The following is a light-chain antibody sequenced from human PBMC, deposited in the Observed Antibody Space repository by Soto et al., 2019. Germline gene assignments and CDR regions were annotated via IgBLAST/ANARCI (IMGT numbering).Light chain of an antibody. Sequence: DIQMTHSPSSLSASVGDRVTITCRASQGIRNDLGWYQQKPGKAPKRLIYAASSLQSGVPSRFSGSGSGTEFTLTISSLQPEDFAVYYCQQRSNWPSITFGQGTRLEIK. CDR3: QQRSNWPSIT. CDR2: AAS. V-gene: IGKV1-17*01. CDR1: QGIRND. J-gene: IGKJ5*01.